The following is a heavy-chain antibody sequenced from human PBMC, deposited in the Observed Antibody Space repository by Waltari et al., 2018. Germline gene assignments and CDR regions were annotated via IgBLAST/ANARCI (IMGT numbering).Heavy chain of an antibody. J-gene: IGHJ4*02. Sequence: QVQLQQWGAGLLKPSETLSLTCAVYGGSFSGYYWSWIRQPPGKGREWIGEINHRGSATLNPSLKSRVTISVDTSKNQFSLKLSSVTAADTAVYYCARASRYCTGGVCPPGDWGQGTLVTVSS. V-gene: IGHV4-34*01. CDR2: INHRGSA. CDR3: ARASRYCTGGVCPPGD. D-gene: IGHD2-8*02. CDR1: GGSFSGYY.